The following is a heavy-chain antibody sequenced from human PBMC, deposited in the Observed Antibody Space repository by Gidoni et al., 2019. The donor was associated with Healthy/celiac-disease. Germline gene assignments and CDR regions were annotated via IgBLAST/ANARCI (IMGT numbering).Heavy chain of an antibody. CDR3: ARSGYSYGYWFDP. D-gene: IGHD5-18*01. V-gene: IGHV5-51*01. CDR1: GYSFTSYW. J-gene: IGHJ5*02. CDR2: IYPGDADT. Sequence: EVQLVQSGAAVKKPGASLKISCQGSGYSFTSYWIGWVRQMPGKGLEWMGIIYPGDADTRYSPSFQGQVTISADKSISTAYLQWSSLKASDTAMYYCARSGYSYGYWFDPWGQGTLVTVSS.